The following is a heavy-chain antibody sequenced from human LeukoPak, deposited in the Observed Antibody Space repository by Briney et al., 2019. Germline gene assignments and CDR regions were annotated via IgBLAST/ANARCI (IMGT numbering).Heavy chain of an antibody. CDR1: GGSISSSSYY. Sequence: SETLSLTCTVSGGSISSSSYYWGWIRQPPGKGLEWIGSIYCSGSTYYNPSLKSRVTISVDTSKNQFSLKLSSVTAADTAVYYCARDFDSIAVAFGWGQGTLVTVSS. CDR2: IYCSGST. J-gene: IGHJ4*02. D-gene: IGHD6-19*01. V-gene: IGHV4-39*01. CDR3: ARDFDSIAVAFG.